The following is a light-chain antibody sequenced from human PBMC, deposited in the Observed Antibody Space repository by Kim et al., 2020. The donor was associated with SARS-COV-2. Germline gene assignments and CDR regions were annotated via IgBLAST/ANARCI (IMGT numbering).Light chain of an antibody. CDR2: YDS. CDR3: QVWDSNSDHVI. J-gene: IGLJ2*01. V-gene: IGLV3-21*04. Sequence: APGTTARITCGGHNIGRKSVHWYQQKPGQAPVLVIFYDSDRPSGIPERFSGSNSGDTAALTISRVEAGDEADYFCQVWDSNSDHVIFGGGTQLTVL. CDR1: NIGRKS.